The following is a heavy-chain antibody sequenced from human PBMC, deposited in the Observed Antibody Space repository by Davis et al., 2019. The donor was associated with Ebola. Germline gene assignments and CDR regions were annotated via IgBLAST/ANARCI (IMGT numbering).Heavy chain of an antibody. V-gene: IGHV3-53*05. CDR2: LYRDGRT. Sequence: GESLKISCAASGFIVSDKYMSWVRQAPGKGPEWVSVLYRDGRTYYADSVKGRFTISRDNSKNTLYLQMNSLRAEDTAVYYCAKGTSQGYWGQGTLVTVSS. CDR1: GFIVSDKY. D-gene: IGHD3-10*01. CDR3: AKGTSQGY. J-gene: IGHJ4*02.